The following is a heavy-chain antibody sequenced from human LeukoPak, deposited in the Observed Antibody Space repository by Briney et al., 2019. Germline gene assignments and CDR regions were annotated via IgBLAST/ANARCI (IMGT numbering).Heavy chain of an antibody. CDR1: GYSLSSGYY. J-gene: IGHJ3*01. D-gene: IGHD3-22*01. CDR2: IHHSGST. CDR3: TRVKGYYDSSGYYKAHAFDF. V-gene: IGHV4-38-2*02. Sequence: SETLSLTCIVSGYSLSSGYYWGWIRQPPGKGLEWIGNIHHSGSTYYNPSLKSRVTISVDTSKNQFSLKLSSVTAADTAVYYCTRVKGYYDSSGYYKAHAFDFWGQGTMVTVSS.